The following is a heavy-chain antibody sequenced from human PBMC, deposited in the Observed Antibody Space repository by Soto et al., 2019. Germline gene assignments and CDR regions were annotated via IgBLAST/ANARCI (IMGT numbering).Heavy chain of an antibody. V-gene: IGHV4-31*06. Sequence: SETLSLTCTFSGGSISRGNYYWTWIRQYPGKGLEWIGYIYHSGTTYYNPSLKSRVAISVDTSKNQFSLKLSSVTAADTAVYYYGGLHSSWGQGTLVTVSA. J-gene: IGHJ5*02. CDR2: IYHSGTT. CDR1: GGSISRGNYY. CDR3: GGLHSS. D-gene: IGHD4-4*01.